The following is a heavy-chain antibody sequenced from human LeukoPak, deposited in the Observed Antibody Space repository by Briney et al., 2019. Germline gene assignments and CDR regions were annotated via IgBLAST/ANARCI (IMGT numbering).Heavy chain of an antibody. CDR3: AKIGYCSTTTCYSTVFDS. V-gene: IGHV3-23*01. CDR1: GFTFSSYT. Sequence: GGSLRLSCTASGFTFSSYTMSWVRQAPGKGLKWVSTITTGGPNTYYADSVKGRFTVSRDDSKNTLYLQMNSLRAEDTAVYYCAKIGYCSTTTCYSTVFDSWGQGTLVTVSS. J-gene: IGHJ4*02. CDR2: ITTGGPNT. D-gene: IGHD2-2*01.